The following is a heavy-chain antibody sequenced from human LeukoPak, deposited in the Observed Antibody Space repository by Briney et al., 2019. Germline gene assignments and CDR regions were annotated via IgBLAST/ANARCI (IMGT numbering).Heavy chain of an antibody. V-gene: IGHV3-30*18. D-gene: IGHD7-27*01. J-gene: IGHJ3*02. Sequence: GGSLRLSCAASGFTFSSYAMSWVRQAPGKGLEWVAVISYDGSNKYYADSVKGRFTISRDNSKNTLYLQMNSLRAEDTAVYYCAKGPTGDDAFDIWGQGTMVTVSS. CDR3: AKGPTGDDAFDI. CDR2: ISYDGSNK. CDR1: GFTFSSYA.